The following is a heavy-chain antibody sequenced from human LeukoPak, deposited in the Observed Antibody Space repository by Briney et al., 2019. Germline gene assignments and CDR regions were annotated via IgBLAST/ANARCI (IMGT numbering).Heavy chain of an antibody. J-gene: IGHJ5*02. Sequence: IYPGDSDTRYSPSFQGQVTISADKSISTAYLQWSSLKASDTAMYYCARASIAVAGTWFDPWGQGTLVTVSS. D-gene: IGHD6-19*01. CDR2: IYPGDSDT. V-gene: IGHV5-51*01. CDR3: ARASIAVAGTWFDP.